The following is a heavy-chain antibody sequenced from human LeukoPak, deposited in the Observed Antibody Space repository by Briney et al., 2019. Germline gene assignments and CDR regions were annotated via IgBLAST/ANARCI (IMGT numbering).Heavy chain of an antibody. V-gene: IGHV3-23*01. CDR1: GFTFTTYA. CDR2: ISGGGDKA. D-gene: IGHD6-19*01. Sequence: GGSVRLSCAASGFTFTTYAINWVRQAPGKGLEWVSGISGGGDKAFYADSVNGRFTISRDNSKNTVSLQMSCLRCEDTALYYCAKDLALAGTGGGFDVWGQGTRVAVSS. CDR3: AKDLALAGTGGGFDV. J-gene: IGHJ3*01.